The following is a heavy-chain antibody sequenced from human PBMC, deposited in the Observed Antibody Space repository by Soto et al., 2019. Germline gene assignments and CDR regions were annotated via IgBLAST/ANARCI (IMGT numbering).Heavy chain of an antibody. Sequence: QVQLVQSGAEVKKPGSSVKVSCKASGGTFSSYAISWVRQAPGQGLEWMGGIIPIFGTANYAQKFQGRVTITADESTSTAYMELSSLRSEDTAVYYCARVRVKQDCSSTSCYYYYGMDVWGQGTTVTVSS. D-gene: IGHD2-2*01. CDR3: ARVRVKQDCSSTSCYYYYGMDV. J-gene: IGHJ6*02. CDR1: GGTFSSYA. V-gene: IGHV1-69*01. CDR2: IIPIFGTA.